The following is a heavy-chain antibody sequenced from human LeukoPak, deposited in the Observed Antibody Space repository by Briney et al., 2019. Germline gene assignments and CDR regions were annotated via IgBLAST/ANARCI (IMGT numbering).Heavy chain of an antibody. Sequence: PGGSLRLSCVGSGFTFSAYGISWVRQAPGKGLESVSSISGSDGATSYADSVKGRFTISRDNSKNTLYLQMNSLRAEDTAVYYCAKDMRGVVLVPRAYYFDSWGQGTLVTVSS. CDR2: ISGSDGAT. V-gene: IGHV3-23*01. CDR3: AKDMRGVVLVPRAYYFDS. CDR1: GFTFSAYG. D-gene: IGHD2-8*02. J-gene: IGHJ4*02.